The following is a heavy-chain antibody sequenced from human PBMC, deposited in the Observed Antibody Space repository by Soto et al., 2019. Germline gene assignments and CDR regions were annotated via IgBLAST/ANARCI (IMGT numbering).Heavy chain of an antibody. Sequence: QVQLVQSGAEVKKPGASVKVSCKASGYTFTSYDINWVRQATGQGLEWMGWMNPNSGNTGYAQKFQGRVTMTRNTSIRTAYMELSSPRSDDTAVYYCARETSGSYRLAHWGQGTLVTVSS. CDR2: MNPNSGNT. J-gene: IGHJ1*01. CDR1: GYTFTSYD. V-gene: IGHV1-8*01. CDR3: ARETSGSYRLAH. D-gene: IGHD1-26*01.